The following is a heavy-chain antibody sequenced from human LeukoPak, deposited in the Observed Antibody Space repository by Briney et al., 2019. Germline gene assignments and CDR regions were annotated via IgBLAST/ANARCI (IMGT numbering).Heavy chain of an antibody. V-gene: IGHV4-59*01. CDR1: GGSINSDY. D-gene: IGHD6-6*01. Sequence: PSETLSLTCPVSGGSINSDYLGWIRQPPGKGLEWIGYIYYSGSTNYNPSLKSRVTISVDTSNNQFSLNQTSVTAADTAVYYCARDRARSSSSLYFDLGGRGTLVTVSS. CDR3: ARDRARSSSSLYFDL. J-gene: IGHJ2*01. CDR2: IYYSGST.